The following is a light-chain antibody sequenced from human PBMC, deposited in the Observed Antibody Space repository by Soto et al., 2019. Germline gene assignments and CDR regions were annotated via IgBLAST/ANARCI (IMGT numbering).Light chain of an antibody. Sequence: EIVLTQSPATLSLSPGERATLSCRASQSVGYHLAWYQQKPGQAPRLLIYDASNRATGIPARFSGSGSGTDFTLAISSLEPEDFAVYYCQQRSNWPPVTFGGGT. CDR1: QSVGYH. CDR3: QQRSNWPPVT. V-gene: IGKV3-11*01. CDR2: DAS. J-gene: IGKJ4*01.